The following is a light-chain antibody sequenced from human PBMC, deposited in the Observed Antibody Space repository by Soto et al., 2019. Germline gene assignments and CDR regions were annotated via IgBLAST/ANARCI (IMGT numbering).Light chain of an antibody. J-gene: IGKJ1*01. Sequence: ELVMTKSPATLSVSPGDRATLSCRASQSVSSNLAWYQQKPGQAPRLLIYGASTRATGIPARFSGSGSGTEFTLTISSLQSEDFAVYYCQQYNNWPPWTFGQGTKVDIK. CDR2: GAS. CDR1: QSVSSN. V-gene: IGKV3-15*01. CDR3: QQYNNWPPWT.